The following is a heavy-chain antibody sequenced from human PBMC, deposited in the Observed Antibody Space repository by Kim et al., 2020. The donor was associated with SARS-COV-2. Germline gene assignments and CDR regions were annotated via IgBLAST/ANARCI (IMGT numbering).Heavy chain of an antibody. J-gene: IGHJ3*02. CDR2: FDPVDGET. V-gene: IGHV1-24*01. CDR3: ATVYIVVVPAALDAFDI. Sequence: ASVKVSCKVSGYILTELSMHWVRQAPGKGLEWMGGFDPVDGETYYAHKFRDRVTRTEDTSTDTAYMELSSLRSEDTAVYYCATVYIVVVPAALDAFDIWGQGTMVTVSS. CDR1: GYILTELS. D-gene: IGHD2-2*01.